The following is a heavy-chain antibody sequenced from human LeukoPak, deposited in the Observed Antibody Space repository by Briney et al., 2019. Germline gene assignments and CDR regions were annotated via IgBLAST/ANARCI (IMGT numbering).Heavy chain of an antibody. CDR1: GGSISNYY. CDR2: IYYSGST. V-gene: IGHV4-59*01. Sequence: SETLSLTCTVSGGSISNYYWSWIWQPPGKGLEWIGYIYYSGSTNYNPSLKSRVTISVDSSKNQFSLKLTSVSAADTAVYYCARVGYGYGPNGMDVWGQGTTVTVSS. CDR3: ARVGYGYGPNGMDV. D-gene: IGHD5-18*01. J-gene: IGHJ6*02.